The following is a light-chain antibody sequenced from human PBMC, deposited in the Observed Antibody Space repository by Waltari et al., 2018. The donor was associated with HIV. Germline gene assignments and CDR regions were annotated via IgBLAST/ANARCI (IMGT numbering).Light chain of an antibody. Sequence: QLALTQSPSASASLGASVKLTCSLSSRHSTYAIAWHHQQPAKGPRFLMKVNSDGSHNKRDEIPDRFSGSSSGAERYLTISSLQYEDEADYYCQTWGAGIQVFGGGTKLTVL. CDR1: SRHSTYA. CDR3: QTWGAGIQV. CDR2: VNSDGSH. V-gene: IGLV4-69*01. J-gene: IGLJ2*01.